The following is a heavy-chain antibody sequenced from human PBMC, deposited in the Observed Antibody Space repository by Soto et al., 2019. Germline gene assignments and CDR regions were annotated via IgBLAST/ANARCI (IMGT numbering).Heavy chain of an antibody. V-gene: IGHV3-23*01. Sequence: VGSLRLSCAASGFTFSSYAMSWVRQAPGKGLEWVSVISGSGGITYYADSVKGRFTISRDKSKNTLYLQMNSLRAEDTAIYYCAKADYSSSSPDYWGQGTLVTVSS. CDR1: GFTFSSYA. D-gene: IGHD6-6*01. CDR2: ISGSGGIT. CDR3: AKADYSSSSPDY. J-gene: IGHJ4*02.